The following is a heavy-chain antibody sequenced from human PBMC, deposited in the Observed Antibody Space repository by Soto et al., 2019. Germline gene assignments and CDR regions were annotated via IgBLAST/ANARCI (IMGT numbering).Heavy chain of an antibody. CDR2: IFPNGND. CDR3: AREGSNSAYNFAIGIQLWSVDR. CDR1: LGYVNTFH. J-gene: IGHJ5*02. V-gene: IGHV4-4*07. Sequence: SETLSLTCPVSLGYVNTFHWSLVRQPAGKGLEWIGRIFPNGNDYYSPSLKSRATLSVDTAKNQISLNLASVTAADMAVYYCAREGSNSAYNFAIGIQLWSVDRWGQGLPVTVS. D-gene: IGHD1-1*01.